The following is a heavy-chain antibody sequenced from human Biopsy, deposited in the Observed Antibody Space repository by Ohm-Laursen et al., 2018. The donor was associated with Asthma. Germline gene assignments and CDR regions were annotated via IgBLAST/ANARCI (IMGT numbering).Heavy chain of an antibody. CDR2: ISSGGGTI. CDR3: AKVGHGYGDYVGYLDP. V-gene: IGHV3-23*01. D-gene: IGHD4-17*01. J-gene: IGHJ5*02. CDR1: GFTLSSYA. Sequence: SLRLSCAATGFTLSSYAIHWVRQAPGKGLEWVSFISSGGGTIDYADSVKGRFTISRNISTNTVYLQMDSLSADDTAVYYCAKVGHGYGDYVGYLDPWGQGTLVTVSS.